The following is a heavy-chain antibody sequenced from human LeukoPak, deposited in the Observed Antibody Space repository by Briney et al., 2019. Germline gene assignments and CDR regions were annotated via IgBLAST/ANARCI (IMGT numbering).Heavy chain of an antibody. CDR1: GFTFSSYS. J-gene: IGHJ5*02. CDR3: ASYHCSSTSCYGENWFDP. V-gene: IGHV3-21*01. CDR2: ISSSSSYI. D-gene: IGHD2-2*01. Sequence: SGGSLRLSCAASGFTFSSYSMNWVRQAPGKGLEWVSSISSSSSYIYYADSVKGRFTISRDNAKNSLYLQMNSLRAEDTAVYYCASYHCSSTSCYGENWFDPWGQGTLITVSS.